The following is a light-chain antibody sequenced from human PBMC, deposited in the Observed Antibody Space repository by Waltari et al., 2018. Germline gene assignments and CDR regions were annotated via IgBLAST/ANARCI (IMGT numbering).Light chain of an antibody. J-gene: IGKJ1*01. CDR3: QQINTYPWT. Sequence: DIQLTQSPSFLSASTGDTVTITCRASPDISRFFAWYQQKSGKAPKLLISAASTLQRGVPFRFSGSGSGTEFTLTISGLQPEDFATYYCQQINTYPWTFGQGTKVEIK. CDR1: PDISRF. V-gene: IGKV1-9*01. CDR2: AAS.